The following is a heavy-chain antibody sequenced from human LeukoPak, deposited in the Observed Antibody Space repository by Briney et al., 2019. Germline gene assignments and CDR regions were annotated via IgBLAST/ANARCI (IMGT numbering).Heavy chain of an antibody. V-gene: IGHV1-69*13. CDR3: ARTGSYGSGSYSHY. CDR1: GGTFSSYA. Sequence: SVKVSCKASGGTFSSYAISWVRQAPGQGLEWMGGIIPIFGTANYAQTFQGRVTITADESTSTAYMELSSLRSEDTAVYYCARTGSYGSGSYSHYWGQGTLVTVSS. J-gene: IGHJ4*02. D-gene: IGHD3-10*01. CDR2: IIPIFGTA.